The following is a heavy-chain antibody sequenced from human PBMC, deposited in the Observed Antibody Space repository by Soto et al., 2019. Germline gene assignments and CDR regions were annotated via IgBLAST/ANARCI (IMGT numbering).Heavy chain of an antibody. D-gene: IGHD3-10*01. CDR1: GFSFSSYS. J-gene: IGHJ4*02. V-gene: IGHV3-21*01. Sequence: EVQLVESGGGLVKPGGSLRLSCAASGFSFSSYSMNWVRQAPGKGLEWVSSISSSSSYIYYADSVKGRFTISRDNAKNSLYLQMNSLRAEDTAVYYCARDPGHYYGSGSFGFLDYWGQGTLVTVSS. CDR2: ISSSSSYI. CDR3: ARDPGHYYGSGSFGFLDY.